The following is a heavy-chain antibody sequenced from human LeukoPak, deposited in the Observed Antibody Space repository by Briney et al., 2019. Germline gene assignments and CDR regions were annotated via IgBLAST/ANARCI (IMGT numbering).Heavy chain of an antibody. Sequence: GGSLRLSCAASGFTFSSYWMSWVRQAPGKGLEWVAYIKQDGSEKYYVDSVKGRFTLSRDNAKNSLYLQMNSLRAEDTAVYYCARDTHLTGYYIGVDYWGQGTLVTVSS. J-gene: IGHJ4*02. D-gene: IGHD3-9*01. CDR1: GFTFSSYW. CDR2: IKQDGSEK. V-gene: IGHV3-7*01. CDR3: ARDTHLTGYYIGVDY.